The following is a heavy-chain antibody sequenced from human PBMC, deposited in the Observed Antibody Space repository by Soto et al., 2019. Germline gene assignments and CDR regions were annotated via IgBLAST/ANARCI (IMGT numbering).Heavy chain of an antibody. D-gene: IGHD1-1*01. CDR3: ARDRNFDP. V-gene: IGHV3-23*01. CDR1: GFTFSSYG. Sequence: EVQLLESGGGLVQPGGSLRLSCAASGFTFSSYGMNWVRQAAGKGLEWVSASSGSGGSTYYADSVKGRFTISRHNSKNTLYLQMNSLRAEDTAVYYCARDRNFDPWGQGTLVTVSS. CDR2: SSGSGGST. J-gene: IGHJ5*02.